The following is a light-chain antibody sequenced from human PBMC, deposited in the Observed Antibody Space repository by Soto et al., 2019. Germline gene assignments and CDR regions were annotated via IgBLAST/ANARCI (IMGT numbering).Light chain of an antibody. V-gene: IGLV2-14*01. CDR2: DVT. J-gene: IGLJ3*02. CDR3: SSHTSSSTLVL. Sequence: QSALTQPASVSGSPGQSIIISCTGTSSDVGAYNYVSWYQQYPGKAPKLMIYDVTNRPSGVSNRFSGSKSGNTASLTISGLQAEDEADYYCSSHTSSSTLVLFGGGTQLTVL. CDR1: SSDVGAYNY.